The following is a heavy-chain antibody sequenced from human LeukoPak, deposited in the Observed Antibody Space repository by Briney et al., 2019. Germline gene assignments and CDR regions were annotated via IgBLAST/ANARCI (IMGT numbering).Heavy chain of an antibody. CDR1: GGSISRSY. CDR3: ARDSGTTGEVKFDP. CDR2: IYGSGTI. D-gene: IGHD3-10*01. V-gene: IGHV4-4*07. J-gene: IGHJ5*02. Sequence: SETLSLTCTVSGGSISRSYWSWMRQPAGKGPEWIGRIYGSGTITYNPSQESRVTMSVDTSKNQFSLKLSSVTAADTAVYYCARDSGTTGEVKFDPWGQGILVTVSS.